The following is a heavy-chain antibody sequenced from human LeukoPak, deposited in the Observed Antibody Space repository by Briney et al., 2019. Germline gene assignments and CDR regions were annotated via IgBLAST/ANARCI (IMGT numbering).Heavy chain of an antibody. CDR1: GGSISSGDYY. CDR3: ASGSGSYRNFDY. CDR2: IYYSGST. J-gene: IGHJ4*02. Sequence: SETLSLTCTVSGGSISSGDYYWSWIRQPPGKGLEWIGHIYYSGSTYYNPSLKSRVTISVDTSKNQFSLKLSSVTAADTAVYYCASGSGSYRNFDYWGQGTLVTVSS. D-gene: IGHD3-10*01. V-gene: IGHV4-30-4*01.